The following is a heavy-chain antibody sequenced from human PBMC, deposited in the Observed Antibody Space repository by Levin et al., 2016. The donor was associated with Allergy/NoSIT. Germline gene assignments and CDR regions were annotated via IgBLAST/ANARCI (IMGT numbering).Heavy chain of an antibody. D-gene: IGHD4-17*01. J-gene: IGHJ4*02. Sequence: GESLKISCAASGFTFSTYVMHWVRQAPGKGLEWVALIWYDGSNKYYADSVKGRFTISRDNSKTTTHLQMNSLRAEDTALYYCAREPPGEFAFDYWGQGTLVTVSS. CDR2: IWYDGSNK. V-gene: IGHV3-33*01. CDR3: AREPPGEFAFDY. CDR1: GFTFSTYV.